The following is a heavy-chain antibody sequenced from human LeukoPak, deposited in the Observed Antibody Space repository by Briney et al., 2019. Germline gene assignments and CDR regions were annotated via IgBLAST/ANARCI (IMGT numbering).Heavy chain of an antibody. CDR3: AREGRVDSAVVLFDY. CDR2: INPNSGGT. J-gene: IGHJ4*02. CDR1: GYTFTGYY. V-gene: IGHV1-2*02. Sequence: ASVKISCKASGYTFTGYYMHWVRQAPGQRLEWMGWINPNSGGTNYAQKFQGRVTMTRETSNSTAYMELRRLRSDDTAVYYCAREGRVDSAVVLFDYWGQGTLVTVSS. D-gene: IGHD5-18*01.